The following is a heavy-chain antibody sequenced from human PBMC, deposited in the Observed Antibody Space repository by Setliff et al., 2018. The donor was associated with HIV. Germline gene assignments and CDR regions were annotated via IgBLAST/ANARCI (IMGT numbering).Heavy chain of an antibody. V-gene: IGHV4-39*07. J-gene: IGHJ4*02. CDR2: VSQSGST. CDR1: GVSINRTDHY. D-gene: IGHD2-15*01. CDR3: ARGECSGGSCYPPDY. Sequence: SETLSLTCSVSGVSINRTDHYWGWIRQSPGKRLEWIGSVSQSGSTNYNPSLKSRVTISVDTSKNQFSLKLSSVTAADTAVYYCARGECSGGSCYPPDYWGQGTLVTVSS.